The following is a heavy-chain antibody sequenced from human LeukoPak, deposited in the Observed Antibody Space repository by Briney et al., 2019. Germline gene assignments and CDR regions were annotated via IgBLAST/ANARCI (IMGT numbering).Heavy chain of an antibody. J-gene: IGHJ5*02. V-gene: IGHV3-43*02. CDR2: ISGDGGSR. CDR1: GFTFDDYA. D-gene: IGHD6-13*01. Sequence: PGGSLRLSCAASGFTFDDYAMHWVRQAPGKGLEGVSLISGDGGSRNYADSVKGRFTISSNNSKNSLYLQMNSLRTEDTALYYCAKVRPPSSSWYEVWFDPWGQGTLVTVSS. CDR3: AKVRPPSSSWYEVWFDP.